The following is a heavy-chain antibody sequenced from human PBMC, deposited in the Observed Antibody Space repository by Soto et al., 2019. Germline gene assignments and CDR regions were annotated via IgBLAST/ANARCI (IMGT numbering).Heavy chain of an antibody. J-gene: IGHJ4*02. V-gene: IGHV3-11*05. Sequence: QVQLVESGGGLVKPGGSLRLSCVASGFTFSDYYMNWIRQAPGKGLECISYISGGGSSYTNYADSVKGRFTISRDNAXXXXXXXXXXXXXXXXXXXXXXXXXXXXXXXXXXWGQGTLVIVSS. CDR1: GFTFSDYY. CDR3: XXXXXXXXXXXXX. CDR2: ISGGGSSYT.